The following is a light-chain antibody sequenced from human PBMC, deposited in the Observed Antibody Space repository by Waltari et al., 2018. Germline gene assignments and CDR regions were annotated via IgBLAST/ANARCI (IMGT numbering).Light chain of an antibody. Sequence: DIQMTQSPSTLSASIGDTVTITCRASRDISRWLAWYQQKPGKAPNLLISKASTLESGVPSRCNGSGSGTQVSLTLSSLQPADFATYYCQQYKTYSPWAFGQGTKVEIK. V-gene: IGKV1-5*03. CDR2: KAS. CDR1: RDISRW. J-gene: IGKJ1*01. CDR3: QQYKTYSPWA.